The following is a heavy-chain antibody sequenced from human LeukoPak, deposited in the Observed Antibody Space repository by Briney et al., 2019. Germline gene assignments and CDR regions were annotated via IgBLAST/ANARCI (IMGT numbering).Heavy chain of an antibody. V-gene: IGHV3-23*01. D-gene: IGHD3-10*01. Sequence: PGGSLRLSCVASGFTFSSYAMSWVRQAPGKGLEWVSAISGGGGSTYYADSVKGRFTISRDNSKNTLYLQMNSLRAEDTAVYYCAKDESNYYGSGSYSAFDIWGQGTMVTVSS. CDR1: GFTFSSYA. J-gene: IGHJ3*02. CDR3: AKDESNYYGSGSYSAFDI. CDR2: ISGGGGST.